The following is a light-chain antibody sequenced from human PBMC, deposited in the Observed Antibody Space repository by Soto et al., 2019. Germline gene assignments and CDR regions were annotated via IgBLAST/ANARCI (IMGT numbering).Light chain of an antibody. CDR3: QQYGSSQS. Sequence: EIGLTQSPGTLSLSPGERATLSCRARQSVSSSYLAWYQQKPGQAPRLLIYGASSRATGIPDRFNGSGSGTDFTLTISRLEPEDFAVYYCQQYGSSQSVGQGTKVEIK. J-gene: IGKJ1*01. CDR1: QSVSSSY. CDR2: GAS. V-gene: IGKV3-20*01.